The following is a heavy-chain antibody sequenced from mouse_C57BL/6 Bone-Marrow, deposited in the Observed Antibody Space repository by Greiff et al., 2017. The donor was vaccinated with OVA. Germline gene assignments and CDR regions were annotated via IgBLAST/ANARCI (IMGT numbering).Heavy chain of an antibody. CDR2: IHPNSGST. V-gene: IGHV1-64*01. CDR1: GYTFTSYW. Sequence: QVQLQQPGAELVKPGASVKLSCKASGYTFTSYWMHWVKQRPGQGLEWIGMIHPNSGSTNSNEKFKSKATLTVDKSSSTAYMQLSSLTSEDSAVYYCSRMRRVLPMDSWGQGTSVTVSS. J-gene: IGHJ4*01. D-gene: IGHD2-10*01. CDR3: SRMRRVLPMDS.